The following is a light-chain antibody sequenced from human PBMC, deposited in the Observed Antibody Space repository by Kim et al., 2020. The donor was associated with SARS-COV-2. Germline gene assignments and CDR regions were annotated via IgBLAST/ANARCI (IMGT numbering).Light chain of an antibody. Sequence: SVSPGQTARITCSGDVLAKKYARWFQQKPGQAPVLVIYKDSERPSGIPERFSGSSSGTTVTLTISGAQVEDEADYYCYSAADNNLVFGGGTQLNVL. CDR2: KDS. CDR3: YSAADNNLV. V-gene: IGLV3-27*01. J-gene: IGLJ2*01. CDR1: VLAKKY.